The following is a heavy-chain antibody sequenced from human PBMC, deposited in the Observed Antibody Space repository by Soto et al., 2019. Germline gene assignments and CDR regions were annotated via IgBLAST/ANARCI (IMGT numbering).Heavy chain of an antibody. Sequence: SVKVSCKASGFTFTSSAMQWVRQARGQRLEWIGWIVVGSGNTNYAQKFQERVTITRDMSTSTAYMELSSLRSEDTAVYYCAGHSFDSSSWYRSYYYDHYTDVWGKGNSVTVSS. J-gene: IGHJ6*03. CDR1: GFTFTSSA. CDR3: AGHSFDSSSWYRSYYYDHYTDV. V-gene: IGHV1-58*02. CDR2: IVVGSGNT. D-gene: IGHD6-13*01.